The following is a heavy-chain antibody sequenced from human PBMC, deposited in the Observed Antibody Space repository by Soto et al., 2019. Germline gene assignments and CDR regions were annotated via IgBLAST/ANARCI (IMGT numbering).Heavy chain of an antibody. J-gene: IGHJ6*02. CDR2: IDPSDSYT. CDR3: ARLFPRQWLEDYYYGMDV. V-gene: IGHV5-10-1*01. CDR1: GYSFTSYW. Sequence: PGESLKISCKGSGYSFTSYWISWVRQMPGKGLEWMGRIDPSDSYTNYSPSFQGHVTISADKSISTAYLQWSSLKASDTAMYYCARLFPRQWLEDYYYGMDVWGQGTTVTVSS. D-gene: IGHD6-19*01.